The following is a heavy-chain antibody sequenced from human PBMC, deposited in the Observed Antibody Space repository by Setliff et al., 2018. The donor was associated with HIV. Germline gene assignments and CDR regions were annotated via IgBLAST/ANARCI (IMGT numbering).Heavy chain of an antibody. Sequence: LSLTCTVSGGSLTSRSYYWAWIRQPPGKGLEWVASIYFSGTPYYNPSLKNRVTISVDTSKNQFSLKLSSVTAADTAVYYCARRGMWSYETGGNPTATFDYWGQGVLVTVSS. CDR1: GGSLTSRSYY. J-gene: IGHJ4*02. CDR3: ARRGMWSYETGGNPTATFDY. V-gene: IGHV4-39*01. D-gene: IGHD2-8*02. CDR2: IYFSGTP.